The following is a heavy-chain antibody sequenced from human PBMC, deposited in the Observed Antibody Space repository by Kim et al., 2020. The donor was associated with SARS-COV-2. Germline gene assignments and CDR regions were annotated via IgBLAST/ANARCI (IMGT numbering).Heavy chain of an antibody. CDR1: GDSISGYY. CDR2: IYYSGST. V-gene: IGHV4-59*08. CDR3: ARTSPSSYYYFGMDV. J-gene: IGHJ6*02. D-gene: IGHD2-2*01. Sequence: SETLSLTCIVSGDSISGYYWSWIRQSPGKGLEWIGYIYYSGSTSYNPSLESRVTISLDTSKTQFSLRLTSVTAADTAVYYWARTSPSSYYYFGMDVWGQGSTVTVSS.